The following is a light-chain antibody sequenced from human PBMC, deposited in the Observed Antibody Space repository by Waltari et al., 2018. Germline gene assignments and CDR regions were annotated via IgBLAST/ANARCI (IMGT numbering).Light chain of an antibody. J-gene: IGLJ3*02. CDR3: QTGGHGTWV. CDR1: SGHSSNV. Sequence: QLVLTQSPSASASLGASVTLTCTLTSGHSSNVIARLLQQPEKGPRYLMKVNSDGRHSKGEKIPDRFSGSSSGAEHYLTISSLQSEDEADYYCQTGGHGTWVFGGGTKLTVL. V-gene: IGLV4-69*01. CDR2: VNSDGRH.